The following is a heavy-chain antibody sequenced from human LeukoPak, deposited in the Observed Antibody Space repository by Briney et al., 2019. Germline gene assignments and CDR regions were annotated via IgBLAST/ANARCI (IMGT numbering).Heavy chain of an antibody. J-gene: IGHJ4*02. Sequence: PGTSLRLSCAASGVTFRNYAMSWVRQAPGKGLEWVSAISGSGGSTYYADSVKGRFTISRDNSKNTLYLQMNSLRAEDTAVYYCAKGGGLLLDYWGQGTLVNVSS. D-gene: IGHD3-16*01. V-gene: IGHV3-23*01. CDR2: ISGSGGST. CDR1: GVTFRNYA. CDR3: AKGGGLLLDY.